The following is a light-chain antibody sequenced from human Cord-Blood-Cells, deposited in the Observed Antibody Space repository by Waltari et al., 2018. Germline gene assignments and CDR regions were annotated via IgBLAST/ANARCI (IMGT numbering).Light chain of an antibody. CDR2: GAS. CDR3: QQYGSSPRT. V-gene: IGKV3-20*01. Sequence: EIVLKQSPGTVSLSPGERATLSCRASLRVSSSYLAWYQQKPGQAPRHLIYGASSRATGIPDRFSGSGSGTDFTLTISRLEPEDFAVYYCQQYGSSPRTFGQGTKVEIK. J-gene: IGKJ1*01. CDR1: LRVSSSY.